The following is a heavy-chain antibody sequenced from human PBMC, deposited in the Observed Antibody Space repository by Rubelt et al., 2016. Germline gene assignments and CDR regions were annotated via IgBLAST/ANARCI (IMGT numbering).Heavy chain of an antibody. CDR1: GYTFTSYG. J-gene: IGHJ4*02. CDR2: ISAYNGNS. CDR3: ARAVGATDYFDY. V-gene: IGHV1-18*01. D-gene: IGHD1-26*01. Sequence: QVQLVQSGAEVKKPGASVKVSCKASGYTFTSYGISWVRQAPGQGLEWMGWISAYNGNSRMAQTLQVRVPMTPEKAPGTGYRELRMLRADDTAVYYCARAVGATDYFDYWGQGTLVTVSS.